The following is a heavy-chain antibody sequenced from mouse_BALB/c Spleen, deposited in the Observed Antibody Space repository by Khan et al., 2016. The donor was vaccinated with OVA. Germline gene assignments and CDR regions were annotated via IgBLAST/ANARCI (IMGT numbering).Heavy chain of an antibody. CDR1: GFSLSRYS. CDR3: ARNRDGGSYWYFDV. V-gene: IGHV2-6-4*01. J-gene: IGHJ1*01. D-gene: IGHD3-3*01. CDR2: IWIGGSA. Sequence: QVQLKESGPGLVAPSQSLSITCTVSGFSLSRYSVHWVRQPPGKGLEWLGIIWIGGSADYNSPLKSRLSISKDTSKSQVFLKMNSLQTDDTAMYYCARNRDGGSYWYFDVWGAGTTVTVSS.